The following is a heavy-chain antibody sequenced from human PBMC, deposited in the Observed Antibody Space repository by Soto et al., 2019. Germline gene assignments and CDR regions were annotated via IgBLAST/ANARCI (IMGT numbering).Heavy chain of an antibody. D-gene: IGHD3-10*01. CDR1: GGSISSSSDY. CDR3: AIHYGSGSHHPLLYYDMDV. Sequence: PSETLSLTCTVSGGSISSSSDYWGWIRQPPGKGLEWIGSIYYSGSTYYNPSLKSRVTISVDTSKNQFSLKLSSVTAADTAVYYCAIHYGSGSHHPLLYYDMDVWGKGTTVTVSS. CDR2: IYYSGST. J-gene: IGHJ6*03. V-gene: IGHV4-39*01.